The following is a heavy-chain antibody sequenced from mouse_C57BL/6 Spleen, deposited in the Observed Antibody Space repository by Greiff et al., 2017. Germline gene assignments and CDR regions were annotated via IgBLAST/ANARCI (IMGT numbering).Heavy chain of an antibody. J-gene: IGHJ3*01. CDR3: AYYYGSSSFAY. V-gene: IGHV1-9*01. Sequence: QVQLKESGAELMKPGASVKLSCKATGYTFTGYWIEWVKQRPGHGLEWIGEILPGSGSTNYNEKFKGKATFTADTSSNTAYMQLSSLTTEDSAIYYCAYYYGSSSFAYWGQGTLVTVSA. CDR2: ILPGSGST. CDR1: GYTFTGYW. D-gene: IGHD1-1*01.